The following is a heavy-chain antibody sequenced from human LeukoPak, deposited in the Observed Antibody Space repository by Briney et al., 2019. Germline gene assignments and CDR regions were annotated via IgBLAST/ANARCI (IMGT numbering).Heavy chain of an antibody. CDR2: INHSGST. J-gene: IGHJ4*02. Sequence: SETQSLTCAVYGGSFSGYYWSWIRQPPGKGLEWIGEINHSGSTNYNPSLKSRVTISVDTSKNQFSLKLSSVTAADTAVYYCARSKQLVDYWGQGTLVTVSS. D-gene: IGHD6-6*01. V-gene: IGHV4-34*01. CDR3: ARSKQLVDY. CDR1: GGSFSGYY.